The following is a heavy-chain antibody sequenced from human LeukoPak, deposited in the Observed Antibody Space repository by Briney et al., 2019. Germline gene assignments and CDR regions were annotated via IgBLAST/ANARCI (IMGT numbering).Heavy chain of an antibody. V-gene: IGHV4-30-4*01. CDR2: IYYSGST. D-gene: IGHD5-18*01. J-gene: IGHJ4*02. CDR3: ARGYSLDY. CDR1: GGSISSGDYY. Sequence: SETLSLTCTVSGGSISSGDYYWSWIRQPSGKGLEWIGYIYYSGSTYYTPSLRGRVTISVDTSKNQFSLNLSSVTAADTAVYYCARGYSLDYWGQGTLVTVSS.